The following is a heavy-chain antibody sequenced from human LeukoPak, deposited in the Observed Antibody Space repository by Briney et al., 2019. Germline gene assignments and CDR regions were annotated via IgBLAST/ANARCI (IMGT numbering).Heavy chain of an antibody. Sequence: SETLSLTCAVYGGSFSGYYWSWIRQPPGKGLEWIGNIFYSGSTYYSPSLRSRVTISLDTSRNQFSLKLNSVTAADTAVYYCAKSNGYGLVDIWGQGTMVTVSS. CDR3: AKSNGYGLVDI. CDR1: GGSFSGYY. D-gene: IGHD3-10*01. J-gene: IGHJ3*02. V-gene: IGHV4-34*12. CDR2: IFYSGST.